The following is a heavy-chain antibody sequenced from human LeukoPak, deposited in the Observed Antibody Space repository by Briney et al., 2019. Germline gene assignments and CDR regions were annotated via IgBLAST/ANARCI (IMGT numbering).Heavy chain of an antibody. CDR1: GFTFSSYA. Sequence: GGSLRLSCAASGFTFSSYAMSWIRQAPGKGLEWVSVISGSGVDTYYADSVKGRFTISRDNSKNTLYLRMNSLRAEDTAVYYCARRGGHYFDYWGQGTLVTVSS. V-gene: IGHV3-23*01. CDR2: ISGSGVDT. CDR3: ARRGGHYFDY. J-gene: IGHJ4*02.